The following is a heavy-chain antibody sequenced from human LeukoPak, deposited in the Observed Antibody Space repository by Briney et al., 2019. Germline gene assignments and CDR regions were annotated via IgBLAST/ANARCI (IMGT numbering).Heavy chain of an antibody. J-gene: IGHJ4*02. CDR2: IWYYGSNK. CDR1: GFTFSSYG. D-gene: IGHD3-16*01. V-gene: IGHV3-33*01. Sequence: GGSLRLSCAASGFTFSSYGMHWVRQAPGKGLEGVAVIWYYGSNKYYADSVKGRFTISRNNSKNTLYLQMNSLRAEDTAVYYCARDRGGAYFDYWGQGTLVTVSS. CDR3: ARDRGGAYFDY.